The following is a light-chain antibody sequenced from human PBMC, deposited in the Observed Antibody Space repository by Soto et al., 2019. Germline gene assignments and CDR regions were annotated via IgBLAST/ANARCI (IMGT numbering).Light chain of an antibody. CDR2: WAS. CDR1: QTLLDTSRNKDY. J-gene: IGKJ4*01. V-gene: IGKV4-1*01. Sequence: DVVLTQSPDSLAMSLGERATINWKSSQTLLDTSRNKDYLAWYQQKPGQPPKLLVYWASTRESGVPDRFSGSGSGTDFTLTISNLQAEDVAVYYCQHYYSSPLTFGGGTKVEIK. CDR3: QHYYSSPLT.